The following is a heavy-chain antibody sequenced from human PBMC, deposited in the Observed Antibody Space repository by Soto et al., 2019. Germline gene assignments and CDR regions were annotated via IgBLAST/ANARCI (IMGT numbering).Heavy chain of an antibody. V-gene: IGHV1-18*01. D-gene: IGHD3-22*01. Sequence: GGPMKGSCKSSGFTLSSHCISLVRQAPGQGLEWMGWISAYNGNTNYTQKLQGRVTMTTDTSTSTVYMELRSLRPDDTAVYYCARKESGYYVGYSGQGTLVTVSS. CDR2: ISAYNGNT. J-gene: IGHJ4*02. CDR1: GFTLSSHC. CDR3: ARKESGYYVGY.